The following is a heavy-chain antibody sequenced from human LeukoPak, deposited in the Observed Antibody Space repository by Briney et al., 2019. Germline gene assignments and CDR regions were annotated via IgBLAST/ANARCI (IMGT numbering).Heavy chain of an antibody. CDR1: GLTLSNYY. CDR3: ASDISNKGFDY. V-gene: IGHV3-11*04. Sequence: PGGSLRLSCTASGLTLSNYYMSWIRQAPGKGLESISYITNVGGHTFYADSVKGRFTISRDNAKNSLYLQMNSLTAEDTAVYYCASDISNKGFDYWGQGTLVTVSS. D-gene: IGHD3-3*02. J-gene: IGHJ4*02. CDR2: ITNVGGHT.